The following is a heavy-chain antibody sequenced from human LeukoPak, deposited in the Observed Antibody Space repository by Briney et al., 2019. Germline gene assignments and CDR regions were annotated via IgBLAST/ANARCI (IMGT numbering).Heavy chain of an antibody. D-gene: IGHD6-19*01. CDR3: ARLGVGRWMVVTYYYYGMDV. Sequence: ASVKVSCKASGYTFTDYHVHWVRQAPGQGLQWMGWIDPKSGGTNYAQKFQGRVTMTRDTSISTAYMELNRLTSDVTAIYYCARLGVGRWMVVTYYYYGMDVWGQGTTVTVSS. V-gene: IGHV1-2*02. CDR2: IDPKSGGT. J-gene: IGHJ6*02. CDR1: GYTFTDYH.